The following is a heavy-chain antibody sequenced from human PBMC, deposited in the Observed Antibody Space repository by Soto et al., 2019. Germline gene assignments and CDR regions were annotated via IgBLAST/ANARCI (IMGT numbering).Heavy chain of an antibody. CDR1: GFTFTRYS. V-gene: IGHV3-21*06. J-gene: IGHJ4*02. CDR2: ISSTTNYI. Sequence: PGGSLRLSXAASGFTFTRYSMNWVRQAPGKGLEWVPSISSTTNYIYYGDSMKGRFTISRDNAKNSLYLEMNSLRAEDTAVYYCARESEDLTSNFDYWGQGTLVTVSS. CDR3: ARESEDLTSNFDY.